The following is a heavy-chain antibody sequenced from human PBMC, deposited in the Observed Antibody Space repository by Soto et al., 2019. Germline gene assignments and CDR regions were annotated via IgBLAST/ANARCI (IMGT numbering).Heavy chain of an antibody. J-gene: IGHJ6*02. CDR1: VYTFTKYL. D-gene: IGHD3-16*01. CDR3: ARYMGAALSRGVDV. Sequence: GESLKISFKRSVYTFTKYLIGGVHQRPCKARDTIGIIYPSDSDTRYSPSFQCQFTISSDKSISTAYLKWSSLKASDTALYYCARYMGAALSRGVDVWGQGSTVTVSS. V-gene: IGHV5-51*07. CDR2: IYPSDSDT.